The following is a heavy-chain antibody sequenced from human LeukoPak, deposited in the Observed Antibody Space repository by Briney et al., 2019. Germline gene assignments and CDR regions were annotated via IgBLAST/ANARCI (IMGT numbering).Heavy chain of an antibody. J-gene: IGHJ5*02. CDR2: INHSGST. CDR1: GGSFSGYY. CDR3: ARLLRFGELLHNWFDP. D-gene: IGHD3-10*01. Sequence: SETLSLTCAVYGGSFSGYYWSWIRQPPGKGLEWIGEINHSGSTNYNPSLKSRVTISVDTSKNQFSLKLSSVTAADTAVYYCARLLRFGELLHNWFDPWGQGTLVTVSS. V-gene: IGHV4-34*01.